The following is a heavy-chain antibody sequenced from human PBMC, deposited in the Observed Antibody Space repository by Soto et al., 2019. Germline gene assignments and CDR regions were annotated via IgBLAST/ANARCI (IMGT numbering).Heavy chain of an antibody. Sequence: GGSLRLSCAASGFTFSSYAMSWVRQAPGKGLEWVSAISGSGGSTYYADSVKGRFTISRDNSKNTLYLQMNSLRAEDTAVYYCAKALIKAYYDILTGYHASFDYWGQGTLVTVSS. J-gene: IGHJ4*02. D-gene: IGHD3-9*01. CDR2: ISGSGGST. V-gene: IGHV3-23*01. CDR1: GFTFSSYA. CDR3: AKALIKAYYDILTGYHASFDY.